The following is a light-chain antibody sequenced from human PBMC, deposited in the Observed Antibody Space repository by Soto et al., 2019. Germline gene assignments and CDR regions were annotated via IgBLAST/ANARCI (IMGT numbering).Light chain of an antibody. CDR1: QSISSY. CDR3: EHGYSTRPT. V-gene: IGKV1-39*01. Sequence: DIQMTQSPSSLSASVGDRVTITCRASQSISSYLNWYQQKPGKAPKLLIYAASSLQSGVPSRFSGSGSGTDFTLTISSLQPEDFATYYGEHGYSTRPTLGTGTKVDIE. J-gene: IGKJ3*01. CDR2: AAS.